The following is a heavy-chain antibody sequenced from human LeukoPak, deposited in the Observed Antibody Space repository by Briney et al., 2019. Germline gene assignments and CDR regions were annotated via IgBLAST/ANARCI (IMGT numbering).Heavy chain of an antibody. CDR1: GFTFSSYA. Sequence: GGSLRLSCAASGFTFSSYAMSWVRQAPGKGLEWVAVISYDGSNKYYADSVKGRFTISRDNSKNTLYLQMNSLRAEDTAVYYCATRPGYFDYWGQGTLVTVSS. J-gene: IGHJ4*02. V-gene: IGHV3-30*03. CDR3: ATRPGYFDY. CDR2: ISYDGSNK.